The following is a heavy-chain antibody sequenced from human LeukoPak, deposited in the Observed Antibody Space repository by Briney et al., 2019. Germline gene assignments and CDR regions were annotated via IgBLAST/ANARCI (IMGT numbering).Heavy chain of an antibody. CDR3: ARRPYTGSPSRAFDI. CDR2: IYYSGST. V-gene: IGHV4-59*01. J-gene: IGHJ3*02. D-gene: IGHD1-26*01. Sequence: SETLSLTCTVSGGSISTYYWTWIRQPPGKGLEWIGYIYYSGSTNYNPSLKSRVAISVDTSKNQFSLKLTSLTAADSAVYYCARRPYTGSPSRAFDIWGQGTMVTVSS. CDR1: GGSISTYY.